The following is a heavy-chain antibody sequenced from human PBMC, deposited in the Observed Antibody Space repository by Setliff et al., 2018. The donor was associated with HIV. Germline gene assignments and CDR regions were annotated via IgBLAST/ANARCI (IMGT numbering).Heavy chain of an antibody. D-gene: IGHD3-22*01. CDR3: ARRIGDYYDSSGYYPPTDYYYGMDV. J-gene: IGHJ6*02. CDR2: TSADNGNT. Sequence: GASVKVSCKASGYTFTSYDISWLRQAPGQGLEWMGWTSADNGNTNHAQKLQGRVTMTTDKSTSTAYMELRSLRTDETAVYYCARRIGDYYDSSGYYPPTDYYYGMDVWGQGTTVTVS. V-gene: IGHV1-18*01. CDR1: GYTFTSYD.